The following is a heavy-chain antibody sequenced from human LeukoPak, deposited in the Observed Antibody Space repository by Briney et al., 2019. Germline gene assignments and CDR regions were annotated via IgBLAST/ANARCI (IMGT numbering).Heavy chain of an antibody. J-gene: IGHJ6*02. Sequence: QPGGSLRLSCAASGFTFSSYWISWVRQPPRNWMEWVANIKQDGTEKNYVDSVKGRFTIPRHNAKNSLYLQMNSLRAEEVGVYYCARDQVVVVVAAKDYYYYGMDVWGQGTTVTVSS. V-gene: IGHV3-7*01. CDR3: ARDQVVVVVAAKDYYYYGMDV. CDR2: IKQDGTEK. CDR1: GFTFSSYW. D-gene: IGHD2-15*01.